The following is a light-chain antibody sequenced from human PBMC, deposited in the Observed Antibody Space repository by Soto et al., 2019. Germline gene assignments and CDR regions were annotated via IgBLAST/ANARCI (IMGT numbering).Light chain of an antibody. V-gene: IGKV3-11*01. Sequence: EIVLKQSPGTLSLPPGERATLSCRASQSVNNYLAWYQQKPGQAPRLLIYDASNRATGIPPRFSGSGSGTDFTLTISSLEPEDSAVYYCQLRGTWPWLTFGGGTRVEI. J-gene: IGKJ4*01. CDR2: DAS. CDR1: QSVNNY. CDR3: QLRGTWPWLT.